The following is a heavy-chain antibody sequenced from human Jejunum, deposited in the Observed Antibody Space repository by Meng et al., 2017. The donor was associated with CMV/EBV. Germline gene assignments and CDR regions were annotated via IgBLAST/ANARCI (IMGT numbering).Heavy chain of an antibody. D-gene: IGHD3-10*01. V-gene: IGHV3-11*01. CDR1: GFTFSDYY. Sequence: GFTFSDYYMSWIRQAPGKGLEWVSYISGSGSTIYYADSVKGRCTISRDNAKNSLYLQMNSLRAEDTAVYYCARDYYGSGRIHGTPNWGQGTTVTVSS. CDR2: ISGSGSTI. J-gene: IGHJ6*02. CDR3: ARDYYGSGRIHGTPN.